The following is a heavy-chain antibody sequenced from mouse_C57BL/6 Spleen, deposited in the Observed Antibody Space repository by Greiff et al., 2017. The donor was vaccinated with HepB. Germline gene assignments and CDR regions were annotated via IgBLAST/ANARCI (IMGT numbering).Heavy chain of an antibody. Sequence: VQLQQSGAELARPGASVKMSCKASGYTFTSYTMHWVKQRPGQGLEWIGYINPSSGYTKYNQKFKDKATLTADKSSSTAYMQLSSLTSEDSAVYYCARVVGGGYFDYWGQGTTLTVSS. CDR1: GYTFTSYT. V-gene: IGHV1-4*01. J-gene: IGHJ2*01. D-gene: IGHD1-1*02. CDR2: INPSSGYT. CDR3: ARVVGGGYFDY.